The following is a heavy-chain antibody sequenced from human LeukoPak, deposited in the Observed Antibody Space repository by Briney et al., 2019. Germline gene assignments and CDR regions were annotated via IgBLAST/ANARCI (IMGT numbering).Heavy chain of an antibody. J-gene: IGHJ4*02. D-gene: IGHD3-9*01. CDR2: FDPEDGET. V-gene: IGHV1-24*01. CDR1: GYTLTELS. CDR3: ATSDILTGYTVDY. Sequence: GASVKVSCKGSGYTLTELSMHWVRQAPGKGLEWMGGFDPEDGETIYAQKFQGRVTMTEDTSTDTAYMELSSLRSEDTAVYYCATSDILTGYTVDYWGQGTLVTVSS.